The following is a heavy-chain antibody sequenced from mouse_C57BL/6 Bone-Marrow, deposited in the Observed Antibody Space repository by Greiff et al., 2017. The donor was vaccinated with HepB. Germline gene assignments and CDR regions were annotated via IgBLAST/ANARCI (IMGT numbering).Heavy chain of an antibody. CDR3: TSTRMDY. V-gene: IGHV14-4*01. Sequence: VQLKESGAELVRPGASVKLSCTASGFNIKDDYMHWVKQRPEQGLAWIGWIDPENGDTEYASKFQGKATITADTSSNTAYLQLSSLTSEDTAVYYCTSTRMDYWGQGTSVTVSS. D-gene: IGHD2-1*01. CDR2: IDPENGDT. CDR1: GFNIKDDY. J-gene: IGHJ4*01.